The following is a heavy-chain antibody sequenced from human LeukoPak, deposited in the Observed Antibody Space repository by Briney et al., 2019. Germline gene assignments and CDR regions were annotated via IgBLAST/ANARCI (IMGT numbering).Heavy chain of an antibody. CDR2: IYPGDSDT. V-gene: IGHV5-51*01. J-gene: IGHJ6*02. D-gene: IGHD3-22*01. CDR1: GYSFTSYW. CDR3: ARGDDSSGYTYYYGMDV. Sequence: GESLQISCKGSGYSFTSYWIGWVRQLPGKGLEWMGIIYPGDSDTRYSPSFQGQVTISADKSISTAYLQWSSLKASDTAMYYCARGDDSSGYTYYYGMDVWGQGTTVTVSS.